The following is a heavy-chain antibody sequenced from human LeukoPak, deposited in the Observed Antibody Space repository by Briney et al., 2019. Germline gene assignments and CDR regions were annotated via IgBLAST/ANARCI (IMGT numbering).Heavy chain of an antibody. D-gene: IGHD3-3*01. Sequence: SETLSLTCTVSGGSISSGGYYWSWIRQPPGKGLEWIGYIYHSGSTYYNPSLKSRVTISVDTSKNQFSLKLSSVTAADTAVYYCARGRFTISAFDIWGQGTMVTVSS. CDR3: ARGRFTISAFDI. V-gene: IGHV4-30-2*02. CDR1: GGSISSGGYY. J-gene: IGHJ3*02. CDR2: IYHSGST.